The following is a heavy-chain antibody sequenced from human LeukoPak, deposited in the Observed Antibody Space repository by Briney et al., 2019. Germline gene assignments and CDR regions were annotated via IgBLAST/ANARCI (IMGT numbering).Heavy chain of an antibody. J-gene: IGHJ4*02. CDR2: IYYSGST. CDR1: GGSISSGGYC. D-gene: IGHD3-10*01. Sequence: SETLSLTCTVSGGSISSGGYCWSWIRQHPGKGLEWIGYIYYSGSTYYNPSLKSRVTISVDTSKNQFSLKLSSVTAADTAVYYCARAHGFVTGFDYWGQGTLVTVSS. V-gene: IGHV4-31*03. CDR3: ARAHGFVTGFDY.